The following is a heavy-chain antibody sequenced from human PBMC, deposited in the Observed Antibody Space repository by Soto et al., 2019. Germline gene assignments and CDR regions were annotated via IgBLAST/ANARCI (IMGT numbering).Heavy chain of an antibody. V-gene: IGHV3-33*01. CDR1: GFTFSSYG. CDR2: IWYDGSNK. Sequence: GGSLRLSCAASGFTFSSYGMHWVRQAPGKGLEWVAVIWYDGSNKYYADSVKGRFTISRDNSKNTLYLQMNSLRAEDTAVFYCARDPENWYFDLWGRGTLVTVSS. J-gene: IGHJ2*01. CDR3: ARDPENWYFDL.